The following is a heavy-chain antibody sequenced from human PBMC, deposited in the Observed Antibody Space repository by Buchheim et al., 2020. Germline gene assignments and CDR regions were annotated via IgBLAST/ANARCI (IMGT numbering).Heavy chain of an antibody. CDR3: ARLYYYDSSGYYLPDYYGMDV. Sequence: EVQLVESGGGLVQPGRSLRLSCAASGFTFSSYEMNWVRQAPGKGLEWVSYISSSGSTIYYADSVKGRFTISRDNAKNSLYLQMNSLRAEDTAVYYCARLYYYDSSGYYLPDYYGMDVWGQGTT. V-gene: IGHV3-48*03. J-gene: IGHJ6*02. D-gene: IGHD3-22*01. CDR2: ISSSGSTI. CDR1: GFTFSSYE.